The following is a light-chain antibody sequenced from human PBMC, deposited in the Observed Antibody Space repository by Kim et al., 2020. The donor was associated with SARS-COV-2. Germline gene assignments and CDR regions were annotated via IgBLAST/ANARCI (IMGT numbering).Light chain of an antibody. CDR1: INTW. CDR2: EAF. CDR3: QQYKSYPWT. Sequence: INTWLAWYQQKPGKAPKLLIYEAFTLETGVPPRFTGGGSGPEFTLTVSSLQPDDFATYYCQQYKSYPWTFGQGTKVDIK. V-gene: IGKV1-5*03. J-gene: IGKJ1*01.